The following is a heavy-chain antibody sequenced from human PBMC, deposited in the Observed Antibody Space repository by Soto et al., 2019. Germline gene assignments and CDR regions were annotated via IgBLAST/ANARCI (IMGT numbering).Heavy chain of an antibody. V-gene: IGHV1-18*04. D-gene: IGHD5-18*01. Sequence: ASVKVSCKASGYTFTSYAISWVRQAPGQGLEWMGWISAYNGNTNYAQKLQGRVTMTTDTSTSTAYMELSSLRSDDTAVYYCARRRRVSYGYACSYYYGMDVWGQGTTVTVSS. CDR1: GYTFTSYA. CDR3: ARRRRVSYGYACSYYYGMDV. CDR2: ISAYNGNT. J-gene: IGHJ6*02.